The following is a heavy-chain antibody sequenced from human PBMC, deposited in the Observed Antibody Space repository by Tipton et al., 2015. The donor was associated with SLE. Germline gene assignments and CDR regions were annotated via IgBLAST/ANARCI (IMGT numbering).Heavy chain of an antibody. Sequence: SLRLSCSASGFTFSDYAMSWVRQAPGKGLEWISYISNTGNNVYYADSVKGRFTISRDNAKSSLYLQMNSLRAEDTAVYYCARRIRSGWYNTSGGQGTLVTVSS. CDR2: ISNTGNNV. D-gene: IGHD6-19*01. CDR3: ARRIRSGWYNTS. CDR1: GFTFSDYA. J-gene: IGHJ4*02. V-gene: IGHV3-11*01.